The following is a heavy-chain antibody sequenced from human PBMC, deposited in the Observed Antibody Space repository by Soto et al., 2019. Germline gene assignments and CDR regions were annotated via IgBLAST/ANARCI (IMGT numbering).Heavy chain of an antibody. CDR1: GNTFTSYD. V-gene: IGHV1-8*01. D-gene: IGHD3-10*01. J-gene: IGHJ4*02. CDR2: INPNSGNI. CDR3: ARGRASGSYYLLDY. Sequence: ASVKVSCKASGNTFTSYDINWVRQATGHGLEWMGWINPNSGNIGYAQKFQGRVTMTRDTAIRTAYMEVSRLRSDDTAVYYCARGRASGSYYLLDYWGQGTQVTVSS.